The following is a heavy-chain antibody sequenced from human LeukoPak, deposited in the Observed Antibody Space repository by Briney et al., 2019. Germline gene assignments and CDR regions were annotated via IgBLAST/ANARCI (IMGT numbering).Heavy chain of an antibody. CDR2: IKDGGGTT. CDR1: GFTFTKAW. V-gene: IGHV3-15*01. CDR3: TTDLGAYGDYLRN. Sequence: PGGSLRLSRVASGFTFTKAWMSWVRQAPGKGLEWIARIKDGGGTTDYAAPVKGRFTISRDDSRNTVSLQMNSLKTEDIGVYYCTTDLGAYGDYLRNWGQGSLVTVSS. D-gene: IGHD4-17*01. J-gene: IGHJ1*01.